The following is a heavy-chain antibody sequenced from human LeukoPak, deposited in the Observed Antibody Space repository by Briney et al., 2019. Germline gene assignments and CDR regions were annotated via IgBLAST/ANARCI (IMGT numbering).Heavy chain of an antibody. CDR3: ARGLSAIVH. D-gene: IGHD2-21*02. CDR1: GGSFSGYY. Sequence: SETLSLTCAVYGGSFSGYYWSWIRQPPGKGLEWIGEINHSGSTSYNPSLKSRVTISVDTSKNQFSLKLSSVTAADTAVYYCARGLSAIVHWGQGTLVTVSS. V-gene: IGHV4-34*01. CDR2: INHSGST. J-gene: IGHJ4*02.